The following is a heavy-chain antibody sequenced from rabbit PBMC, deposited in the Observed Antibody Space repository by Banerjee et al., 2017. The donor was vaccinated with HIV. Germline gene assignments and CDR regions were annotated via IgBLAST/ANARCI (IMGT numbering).Heavy chain of an antibody. V-gene: IGHV1S45*01. J-gene: IGHJ4*01. CDR3: ARSDTAYYYTNNL. D-gene: IGHD8-1*01. CDR2: IDTGSSGNT. CDR1: GFSFSSDYW. Sequence: QEQLEESGGDLVKPEGSLTLTCTASGFSFSSDYWMCWVRQAPGKGLEWIACIDTGSSGNTWYASWAKGRFTISKTSSTTVTLQMTSLTAADTATYFCARSDTAYYYTNNLWGQGTLVTVS.